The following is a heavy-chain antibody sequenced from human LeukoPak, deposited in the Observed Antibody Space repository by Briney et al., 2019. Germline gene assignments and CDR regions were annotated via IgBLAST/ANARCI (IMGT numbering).Heavy chain of an antibody. CDR3: ARDSKGAWDY. J-gene: IGHJ4*02. CDR1: GGSISSSTYY. CDR2: IYYTGSTI. V-gene: IGHV4-39*07. Sequence: SETLSLTCTVSGGSISSSTYYWGWIRQPPGKGLEWIGTIYYTGSTIYYNPSLKSRVTISVDTSKNQFSLKLSSVTAADTAVYYCARDSKGAWDYWGQGTLVTVSS. D-gene: IGHD3-16*01.